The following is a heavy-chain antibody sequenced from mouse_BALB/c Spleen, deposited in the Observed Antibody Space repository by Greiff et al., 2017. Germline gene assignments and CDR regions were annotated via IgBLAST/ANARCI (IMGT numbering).Heavy chain of an antibody. CDR2: IDPENGDT. Sequence: VQLKESGAELVRSGASVKLSCTASGFNIKDYYMHWVKQRPEQGLEWIGWIDPENGDTEYAPKFQGKATMTADTSSNTAYLQLSSLTSEDTAVYYCNAYDGYPRYWGQGTSVTVSS. V-gene: IGHV14-4*02. CDR1: GFNIKDYY. J-gene: IGHJ4*01. CDR3: NAYDGYPRY. D-gene: IGHD2-3*01.